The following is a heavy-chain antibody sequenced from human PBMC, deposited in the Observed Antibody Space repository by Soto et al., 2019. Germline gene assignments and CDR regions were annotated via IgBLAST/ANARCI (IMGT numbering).Heavy chain of an antibody. J-gene: IGHJ4*02. Sequence: EVQLVESGGGLVQPGGSLRLSCAASGFTLGSYSMTWVRQAPGKGLEWVANIKQDGSEKYYVDSVKGRFTISRDNAENSLYLQMNSLRAEDTAVYYCAKCGKYADFDYWGQGTLVTVSS. CDR3: AKCGKYADFDY. D-gene: IGHD1-26*01. V-gene: IGHV3-7*02. CDR1: GFTLGSYS. CDR2: IKQDGSEK.